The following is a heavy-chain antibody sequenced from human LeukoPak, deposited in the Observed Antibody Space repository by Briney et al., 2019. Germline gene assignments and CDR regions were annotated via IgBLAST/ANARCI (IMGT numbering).Heavy chain of an antibody. CDR1: GFTFNIYT. Sequence: GESLRLSCAASGFTFNIYTMHWVRQAPGKGLEWVSGIRHSDGSTYYADAVKGRFTISSDKSKNTLFLQMNSLRAEDTALYYCAKGLETESRLDSWGQGTLVTVSS. V-gene: IGHV3-23*01. D-gene: IGHD1-1*01. J-gene: IGHJ4*02. CDR3: AKGLETESRLDS. CDR2: IRHSDGST.